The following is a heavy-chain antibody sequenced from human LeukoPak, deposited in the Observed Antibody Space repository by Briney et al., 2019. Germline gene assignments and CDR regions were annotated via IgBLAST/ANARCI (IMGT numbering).Heavy chain of an antibody. CDR2: IYPGDSDT. D-gene: IGHD2-15*01. CDR1: GYSFTSYW. Sequence: GESLKISCKGSGYSFTSYWIGWVRQMPGKGLEWMGIIYPGDSDTRHSPSFQGQVTISADKSISTAYLQWSSLKASDTAMSYCARRRYCSGGSCSGSFYFDYWGQGTLVTVSS. CDR3: ARRRYCSGGSCSGSFYFDY. V-gene: IGHV5-51*01. J-gene: IGHJ4*02.